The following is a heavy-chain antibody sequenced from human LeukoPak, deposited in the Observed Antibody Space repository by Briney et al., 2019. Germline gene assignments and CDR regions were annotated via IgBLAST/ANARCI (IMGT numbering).Heavy chain of an antibody. CDR1: GGSISSYY. D-gene: IGHD6-6*01. CDR3: ASGIAARPGYFDY. Sequence: SETLSLTCTVSGGSISSYYWSWIRQPPGKGLEWIGYIYYSGSTNYNPSLKSRVTISVDTSKNQFSPKLSSVTAADTAVYYCASGIAARPGYFDYWGQGTLVTVSS. CDR2: IYYSGST. V-gene: IGHV4-59*01. J-gene: IGHJ4*02.